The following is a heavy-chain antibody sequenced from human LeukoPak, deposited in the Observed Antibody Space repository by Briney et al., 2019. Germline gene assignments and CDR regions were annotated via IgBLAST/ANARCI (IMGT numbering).Heavy chain of an antibody. CDR3: ARQRQVEAVAGTTYAFDI. Sequence: SETLSLTCTVSGGSISSSSYYWGWIRQPPGKGLEWIGSIYYSGSTYYNPSLKSRVTISVDTSKNQFSLKLSSVPAADMAVYYCARQRQVEAVAGTTYAFDIWGQGTMVTVSS. D-gene: IGHD6-19*01. CDR2: IYYSGST. J-gene: IGHJ3*02. CDR1: GGSISSSSYY. V-gene: IGHV4-39*01.